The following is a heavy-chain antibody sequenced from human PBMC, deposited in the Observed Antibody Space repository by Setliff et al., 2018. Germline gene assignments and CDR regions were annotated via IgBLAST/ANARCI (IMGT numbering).Heavy chain of an antibody. V-gene: IGHV4-59*11. CDR1: GGSIDSHC. CDR3: ARGKTFFGAFIRAFDI. J-gene: IGHJ3*02. Sequence: PSETLSLTCSVSGGSIDSHCWSWIRQPPGKGLEWIGSIYYSGNTNYNPSLKSRVTISIGTSKNQFSLKLSSVTAADTAVYHCARGKTFFGAFIRAFDIWGQGRMVTVSS. D-gene: IGHD3-3*01. CDR2: IYYSGNT.